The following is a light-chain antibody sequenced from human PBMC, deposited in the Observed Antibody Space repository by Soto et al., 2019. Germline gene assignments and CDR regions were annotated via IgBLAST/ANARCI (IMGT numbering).Light chain of an antibody. Sequence: QSALTQAASVSGSPGQSITISCTGTSSDVGGYNYVSWYQQFPGKVPKLLIYNVSNRPSGVSNRFSGSKSGNTASLTISGVQAEDEADYFCTSSTSGSLYVFGTGTKVTVL. J-gene: IGLJ1*01. V-gene: IGLV2-14*01. CDR1: SSDVGGYNY. CDR3: TSSTSGSLYV. CDR2: NVS.